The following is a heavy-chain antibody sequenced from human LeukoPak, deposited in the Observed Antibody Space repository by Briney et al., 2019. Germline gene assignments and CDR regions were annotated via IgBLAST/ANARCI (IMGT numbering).Heavy chain of an antibody. Sequence: ASVKVSCKASGYTFTSYGISWVRQAPGQGLEWMGWISAYNGNTNYAQKLQGRVTMTTDTSTSTAYMELRSLRSDDTAVYYCARGFFDYYDSSGRRCNWFDPWGQGTLVTVSS. CDR3: ARGFFDYYDSSGRRCNWFDP. J-gene: IGHJ5*02. V-gene: IGHV1-18*01. D-gene: IGHD3-22*01. CDR1: GYTFTSYG. CDR2: ISAYNGNT.